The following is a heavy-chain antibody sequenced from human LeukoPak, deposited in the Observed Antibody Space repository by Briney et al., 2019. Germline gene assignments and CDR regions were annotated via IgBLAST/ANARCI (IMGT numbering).Heavy chain of an antibody. CDR2: INHSGST. J-gene: IGHJ3*02. Sequence: SETLSLTCAVYGGSFSGYYWSWIRQPPGKGLEWIGEINHSGSTNYNPSLKSRVTISVDTSKNQFSLKLSSVTAADTAVYYCASTYDFWSGYSFEAFDIWGQGTMVTVSS. CDR1: GGSFSGYY. D-gene: IGHD3-3*01. CDR3: ASTYDFWSGYSFEAFDI. V-gene: IGHV4-34*01.